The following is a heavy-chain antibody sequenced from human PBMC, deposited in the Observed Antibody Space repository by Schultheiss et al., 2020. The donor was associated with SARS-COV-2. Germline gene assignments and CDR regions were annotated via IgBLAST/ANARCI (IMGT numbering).Heavy chain of an antibody. Sequence: SVKVSCKASGGTFSSYAISWVRQAPGQGLEWMGRIIPILGIANYAQKFQGRVTITADKSTSTAYMELSSLRSEDTAVYYCARLYSGSYFDYWGQGTLVTVSS. V-gene: IGHV1-69*04. J-gene: IGHJ4*02. D-gene: IGHD1-26*01. CDR1: GGTFSSYA. CDR2: IIPILGIA. CDR3: ARLYSGSYFDY.